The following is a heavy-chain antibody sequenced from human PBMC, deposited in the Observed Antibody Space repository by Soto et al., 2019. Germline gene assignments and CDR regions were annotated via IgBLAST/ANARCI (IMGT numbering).Heavy chain of an antibody. CDR1: GYTFTSHG. CDR3: ARLLTEGVTYREDAFDI. V-gene: IGHV1-18*01. Sequence: HVQLVQSGGEVKKPGASVNVSCKASGYTFTSHGISWVRQAPGQGLEWMGWISTYNGKTDYAQKFQGRVTMTADTRTSTGYMELRSLRSDDTAVYYCARLLTEGVTYREDAFDIWGQGTKVTVSS. D-gene: IGHD3-9*01. J-gene: IGHJ3*02. CDR2: ISTYNGKT.